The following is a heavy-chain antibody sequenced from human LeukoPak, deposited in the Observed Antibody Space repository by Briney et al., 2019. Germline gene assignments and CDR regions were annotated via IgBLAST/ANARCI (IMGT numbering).Heavy chain of an antibody. CDR1: GYTFSNHW. CDR2: IKQDGSEK. D-gene: IGHD6-6*01. CDR3: ARDGYTTSSVFRD. V-gene: IGHV3-7*01. J-gene: IGHJ4*02. Sequence: PGGSLRLSCAASGYTFSNHWMSWVRQALGKGVEWVANIKQDGSEKNYADSVRGRFTISRDNAKNSLYLQMNSLRAEDTAVYYCARDGYTTSSVFRDWGQGTLVTVSS.